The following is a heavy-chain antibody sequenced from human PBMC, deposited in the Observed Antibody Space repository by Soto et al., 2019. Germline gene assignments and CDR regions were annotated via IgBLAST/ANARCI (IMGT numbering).Heavy chain of an antibody. J-gene: IGHJ4*02. CDR1: GFTVNSDY. CDR3: ARAPLYGGQAY. Sequence: EVQLVESGGGLVQPGGSLRLSCAASGFTVNSDYMTWVRQAPGKGLEWVSVIHSGGSTYYTDSVKGRFTISRDNSKNTLYLQMNSLRAEDTAVYYCARAPLYGGQAYWGQGTLVTVSS. CDR2: IHSGGST. D-gene: IGHD4-17*01. V-gene: IGHV3-66*01.